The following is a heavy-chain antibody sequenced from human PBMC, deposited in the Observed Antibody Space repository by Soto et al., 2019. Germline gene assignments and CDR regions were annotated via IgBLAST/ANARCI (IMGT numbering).Heavy chain of an antibody. CDR2: VGGTGSGT. CDR3: AKDAVPYNGKWDWFDT. J-gene: IGHJ5*02. Sequence: QFLESGGGLVQPGGSLRVHCVASGFTFSDYAMSWVRQRPGKGLEWVSSVGGTGSGTYYAASLKGRFTISRDNTKSTLYLQMKDLRVEDTAIYYCAKDAVPYNGKWDWFDTWGQGTLFTVSS. V-gene: IGHV3-23*01. CDR1: GFTFSDYA. D-gene: IGHD1-1*01.